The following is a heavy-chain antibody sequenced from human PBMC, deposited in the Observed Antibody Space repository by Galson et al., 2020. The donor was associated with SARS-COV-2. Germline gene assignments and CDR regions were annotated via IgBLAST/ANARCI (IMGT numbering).Heavy chain of an antibody. CDR2: TYYRSKWYN. CDR1: GDSVSSNSAA. D-gene: IGHD3-10*01. CDR3: ARSRLLWFGEWADCYGMDV. J-gene: IGHJ6*02. V-gene: IGHV6-1*01. Sequence: SETLSLTCAISGDSVSSNSAAWNWIRQSPSRGLEWLGRTYYRSKWYNDYAVSVKSRITINPDTSKNQFSLQLNSVTPEGTAVYYCARSRLLWFGEWADCYGMDVWGQGTTVTVSS.